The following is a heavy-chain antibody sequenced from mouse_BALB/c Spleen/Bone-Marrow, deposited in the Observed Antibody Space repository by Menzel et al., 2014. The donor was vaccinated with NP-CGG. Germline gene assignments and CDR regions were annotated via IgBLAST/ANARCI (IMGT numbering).Heavy chain of an antibody. CDR3: ARFPMDY. Sequence: EVQLVESGGGLVQPGGSLRLSCTTSGFTFTDYYMSWVRQPPGKALEWLAFIRNKAYGYTTEYSASVRGRFTISRDNSQSILYLQMTTLRAEDSATYYCARFPMDYLGQGTSVTVSS. CDR2: IRNKAYGYTT. J-gene: IGHJ4*01. V-gene: IGHV7-3*02. CDR1: GFTFTDYY.